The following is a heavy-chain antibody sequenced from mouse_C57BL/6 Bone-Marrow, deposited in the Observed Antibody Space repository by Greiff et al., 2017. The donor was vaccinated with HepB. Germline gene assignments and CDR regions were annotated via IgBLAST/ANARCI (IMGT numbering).Heavy chain of an antibody. V-gene: IGHV7-1*01. CDR1: GFTFSGFY. CDR2: SRNKANDNTK. J-gene: IGHJ4*01. CDR3: ASDRTEAIGY. Sequence: EVLLEESGGGLVQSGRSLRLSCATSGFTFSGFYMEWVRQAPGKGLEWIAASRNKANDNTKDYSVTVKGRVIVSRDTSQSILYLQMMALRAEDTAIYYCASDRTEAIGYWGQRTTVTVSS.